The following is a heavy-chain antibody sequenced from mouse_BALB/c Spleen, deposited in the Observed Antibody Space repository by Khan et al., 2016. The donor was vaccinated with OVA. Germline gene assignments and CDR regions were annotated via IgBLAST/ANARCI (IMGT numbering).Heavy chain of an antibody. CDR3: ARSNYCGSDLYAMDY. J-gene: IGHJ4*01. D-gene: IGHD1-1*01. CDR1: GYTFTSYW. CDR2: IAPGSGGS. Sequence: DLVKPGASVKLSCKASGYTFTSYWINWIKQRPGQGHEWKGRIAPGSGGSYYSVMFKGKATLTVDTSSSTTSIQVRSLSTEDSAASFCARSNYCGSDLYAMDYWGQGTSVTVSS. V-gene: IGHV1S41*01.